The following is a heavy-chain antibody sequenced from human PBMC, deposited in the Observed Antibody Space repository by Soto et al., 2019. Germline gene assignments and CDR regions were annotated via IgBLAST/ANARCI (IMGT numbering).Heavy chain of an antibody. Sequence: QVQLVQSGAEVKKPGASVKVSCKASGYTFTGYYMHWVRQAPGQGPEWMGWINPNSGGTTYAQKFQGRVTVTRDTYISTAYMELSSLRSYDTALYYCARGGSSSLDSWGQGTLVTVSS. CDR1: GYTFTGYY. CDR2: INPNSGGT. D-gene: IGHD6-6*01. CDR3: ARGGSSSLDS. V-gene: IGHV1-2*02. J-gene: IGHJ4*02.